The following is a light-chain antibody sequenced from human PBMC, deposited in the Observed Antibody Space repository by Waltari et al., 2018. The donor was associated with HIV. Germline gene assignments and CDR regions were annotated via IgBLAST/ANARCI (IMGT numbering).Light chain of an antibody. J-gene: IGLJ3*02. Sequence: QSALTQPRSVSRSPGQSVTICCTGNSTDVGAYGFVSWYQQHPVKAPRLMIFDVISPPSGVPDRFSGSKSGSTASLTISGLQAEDEADYYCSSYAGSYIWVFGGGTKLTVL. CDR2: DVI. V-gene: IGLV2-11*01. CDR1: STDVGAYGF. CDR3: SSYAGSYIWV.